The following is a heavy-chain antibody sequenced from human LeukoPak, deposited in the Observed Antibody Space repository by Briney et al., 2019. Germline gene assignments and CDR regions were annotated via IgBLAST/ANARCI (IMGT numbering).Heavy chain of an antibody. Sequence: GGSLRLSXAASGFTFGGSAMHWVRQASGKGLEWLGRIRSKANSYATAYAASVKGRFTISRDDSKNTAYLQMNSLRTEDTAVYYCTRPAAPCGDCNLYYFDYWGQGTLVTVSS. CDR1: GFTFGGSA. D-gene: IGHD2-21*02. CDR3: TRPAAPCGDCNLYYFDY. J-gene: IGHJ4*02. V-gene: IGHV3-73*01. CDR2: IRSKANSYAT.